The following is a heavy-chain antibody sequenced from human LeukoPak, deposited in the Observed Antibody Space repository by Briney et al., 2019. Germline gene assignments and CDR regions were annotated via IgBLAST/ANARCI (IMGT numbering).Heavy chain of an antibody. CDR1: GFTFSSYW. J-gene: IGHJ4*02. CDR3: ARDLYYYDSSGYSADY. V-gene: IGHV3-7*01. D-gene: IGHD3-22*01. CDR2: IKQDGSEK. Sequence: GGSLRLSCAASGFTFSSYWMSWVRQAPGEGLEWVANIKQDGSEKYYVDSVKGRFTISRDNVKNSLYLQMNSLRAEDTAVYYCARDLYYYDSSGYSADYWGQGTLVTVSS.